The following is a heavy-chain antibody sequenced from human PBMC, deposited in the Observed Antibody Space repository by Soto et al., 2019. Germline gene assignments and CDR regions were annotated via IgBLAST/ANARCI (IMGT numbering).Heavy chain of an antibody. J-gene: IGHJ4*02. V-gene: IGHV4-61*08. D-gene: IGHD2-15*01. CDR3: RRAGAATLSDY. CDR1: GGSISSGDYY. Sequence: SETLSLTCTVSGGSISSGDYYWSWIRQHPGKGLEWIGYMYYSGRNHYNPSLKSRVTISVDTSKNQFSLKLSSVTAADTAVYYCRRAGAATLSDYWGQGTLVTVSS. CDR2: MYYSGRN.